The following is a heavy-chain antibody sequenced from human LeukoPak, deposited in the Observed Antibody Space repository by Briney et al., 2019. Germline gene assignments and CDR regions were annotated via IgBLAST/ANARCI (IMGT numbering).Heavy chain of an antibody. D-gene: IGHD3-9*01. CDR3: ARDVGYYDILTTVQEPFDI. Sequence: GGSLRLSCAASGFTFSDYYMSWIRQAPGKGLEWVSYISSSGSTIYYADSVKGRFTISRDNAKNSLYLQMNSLGAEDTAVYYCARDVGYYDILTTVQEPFDIWGQGTMVTVSS. CDR1: GFTFSDYY. CDR2: ISSSGSTI. J-gene: IGHJ3*02. V-gene: IGHV3-11*01.